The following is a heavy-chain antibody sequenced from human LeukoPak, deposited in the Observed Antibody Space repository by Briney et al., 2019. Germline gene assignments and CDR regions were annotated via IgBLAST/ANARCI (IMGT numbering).Heavy chain of an antibody. J-gene: IGHJ4*02. CDR3: AKDKTYYYGSGTLIGDY. D-gene: IGHD3-10*01. CDR2: IRYDGSNK. V-gene: IGHV3-30*02. Sequence: GGPLRLSCAASGFTFSSYGMHWVRQAPGKGLEGVAFIRYDGSNKYYADSVKGRFTISRDNSKNTLYLQMNSLRAEDTAVYYCAKDKTYYYGSGTLIGDYWGQGTLVTVSS. CDR1: GFTFSSYG.